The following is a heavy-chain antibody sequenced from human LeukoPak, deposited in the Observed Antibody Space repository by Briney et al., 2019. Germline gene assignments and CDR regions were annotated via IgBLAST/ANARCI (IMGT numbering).Heavy chain of an antibody. CDR3: ARDIRYGDYVRNFDY. Sequence: LPGGSLRLSCAASGFTFSSYVMHWVRQAPGKGLEWVAIISYDGSNEYYADSVKGRFTISRDNAKNSLYLQMNSLRAEDTAVYYCARDIRYGDYVRNFDYWGQGTLVTVSS. CDR2: ISYDGSNE. D-gene: IGHD4-17*01. CDR1: GFTFSSYV. V-gene: IGHV3-30*04. J-gene: IGHJ4*02.